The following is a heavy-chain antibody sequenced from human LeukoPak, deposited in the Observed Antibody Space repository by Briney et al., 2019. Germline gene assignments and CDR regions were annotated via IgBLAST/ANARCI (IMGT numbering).Heavy chain of an antibody. CDR3: ARDSRYCSGGNCHLRFDY. CDR1: GDSISSSGYY. D-gene: IGHD2-15*01. CDR2: VSYRGGT. Sequence: NPSETLSLTCSVSGDSISSSGYYWGWIRQPPGKGLEWIGSVSYRGGTYYNPSLKTRVTISVDTSKNRFSLRLSSVTAADTAVYFCARDSRYCSGGNCHLRFDYWGQGILVTVSS. J-gene: IGHJ4*02. V-gene: IGHV4-39*07.